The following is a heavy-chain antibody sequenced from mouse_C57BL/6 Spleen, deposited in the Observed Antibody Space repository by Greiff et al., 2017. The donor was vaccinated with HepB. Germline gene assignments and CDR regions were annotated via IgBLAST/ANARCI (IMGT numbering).Heavy chain of an antibody. J-gene: IGHJ2*01. D-gene: IGHD1-1*01. CDR2: INPNYGTT. Sequence: VQLKQSGPELVKPGAPVKISCKASGYSFPDYNMNWVKQSKGKSLEWIGVINPNYGTTSYNQKFKGKATLTVDQSSSTAYMQLNSLTSEDSAVYYCARGNYYGSSYDYFDYWGQGTTLTVSS. V-gene: IGHV1-39*01. CDR3: ARGNYYGSSYDYFDY. CDR1: GYSFPDYN.